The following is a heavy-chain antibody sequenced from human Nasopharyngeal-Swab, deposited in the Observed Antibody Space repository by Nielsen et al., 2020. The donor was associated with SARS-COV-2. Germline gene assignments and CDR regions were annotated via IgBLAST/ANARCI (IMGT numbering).Heavy chain of an antibody. CDR1: GFTFSSYG. CDR2: IWYDGSNK. Sequence: GGSLRLSCAASGFTFSSYGMHWVRQAPGKGLEWVAVIWYDGSNKYYADSVKGRFTISRDNSKNTLYLQMNSLRAEDTAVYYCAGETKSDAFDIWGQGTMVTVSS. D-gene: IGHD2-8*01. J-gene: IGHJ3*02. V-gene: IGHV3-33*01. CDR3: AGETKSDAFDI.